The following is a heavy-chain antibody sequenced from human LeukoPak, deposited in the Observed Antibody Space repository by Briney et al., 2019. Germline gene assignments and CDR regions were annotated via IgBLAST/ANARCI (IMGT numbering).Heavy chain of an antibody. D-gene: IGHD2/OR15-2a*01. CDR3: VSFYETY. V-gene: IGHV3-74*01. CDR2: INSDGSWT. Sequence: GGSLRLSCAASGNYRMHWVRQAPGKGLVWVSHINSDGSWTSYADSVKGRFTISKDNAKNTVYLQMNSLRAEDTAVYYCVSFYETYWGRGTLVTVSS. J-gene: IGHJ4*02. CDR1: GNYR.